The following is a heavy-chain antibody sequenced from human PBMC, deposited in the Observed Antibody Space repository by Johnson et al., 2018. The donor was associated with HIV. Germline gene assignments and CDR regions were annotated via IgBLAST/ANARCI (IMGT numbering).Heavy chain of an antibody. Sequence: QLVESGGGMVQPGRSLRLSCAASGFSFDDYAMHWVRQAPGKGLEWVSGISWNSGSIGYADSVKGRFTISRDNAKNSLYLQMNSLRAEDTALYYCASCGGTVDDAFDIWGQGTMVTVSS. D-gene: IGHD2-21*01. V-gene: IGHV3-9*01. CDR3: ASCGGTVDDAFDI. CDR1: GFSFDDYA. J-gene: IGHJ3*02. CDR2: ISWNSGSI.